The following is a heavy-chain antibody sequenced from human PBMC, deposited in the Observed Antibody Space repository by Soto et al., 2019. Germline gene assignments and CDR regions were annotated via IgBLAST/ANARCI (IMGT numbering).Heavy chain of an antibody. J-gene: IGHJ6*02. CDR1: GGSISSSSDY. CDR3: ARILRYFDWLPNVYGMDV. V-gene: IGHV4-39*01. CDR2: IYYSGST. D-gene: IGHD3-9*01. Sequence: XGTLSLTCTVSGGSISSSSDYWGWIRQPPGKGLEWIGSIYYSGSTYYNPSLKSRVTISVDTSKNQFSLKLSSVTAADTAVYYCARILRYFDWLPNVYGMDVWGQGTTVTVSS.